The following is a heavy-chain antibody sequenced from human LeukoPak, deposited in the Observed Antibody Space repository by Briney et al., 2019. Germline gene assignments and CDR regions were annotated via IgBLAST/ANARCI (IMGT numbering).Heavy chain of an antibody. V-gene: IGHV3-15*01. J-gene: IGHJ4*02. Sequence: GGSLRLSCAASGFIFTNAWMSWVRQAPGKGLEWVGRIKSKTDGGTTDYAAPVKGRFTISRDDSKNTQYLQMNSLKSEDTGVYYCTTVDDATGGYWGQGTLVTVSS. CDR1: GFIFTNAW. CDR3: TTVDDATGGY. CDR2: IKSKTDGGTT. D-gene: IGHD3-10*01.